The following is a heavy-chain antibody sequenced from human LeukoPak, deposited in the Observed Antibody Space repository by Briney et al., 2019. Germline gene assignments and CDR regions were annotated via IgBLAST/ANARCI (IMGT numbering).Heavy chain of an antibody. Sequence: PGGSLRLSCAASGFTFSAYNMNWVRQAPGKGLEWVSYTSSSSSYIYNADSVKGRFTISRDNANNLLFLQMNSLRAEDTAVYYCARSQDTMTSTFDYWGQGTLVTVSS. CDR1: GFTFSAYN. CDR2: TSSSSSYI. V-gene: IGHV3-21*06. CDR3: ARSQDTMTSTFDY. D-gene: IGHD3-22*01. J-gene: IGHJ4*02.